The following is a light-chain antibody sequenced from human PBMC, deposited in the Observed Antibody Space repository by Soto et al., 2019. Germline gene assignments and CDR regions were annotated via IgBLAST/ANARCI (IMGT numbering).Light chain of an antibody. CDR2: GVS. CDR1: QSVWSNF. CDR3: QQYGAPPTT. J-gene: IGKJ4*01. V-gene: IGKV3-20*01. Sequence: EIVLTQSPGTLSLSPGERATLSCRASQSVWSNFFAWYQQKPGQAPILLIYGVSSRATDIPDRFSGGGSGTDFTLTISRLEPEDFAVYFCQQYGAPPTTFGGGTKVEIK.